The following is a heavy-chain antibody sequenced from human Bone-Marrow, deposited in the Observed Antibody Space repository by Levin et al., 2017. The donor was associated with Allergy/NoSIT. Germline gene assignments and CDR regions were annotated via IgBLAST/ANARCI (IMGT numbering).Heavy chain of an antibody. J-gene: IGHJ3*01. V-gene: IGHV3-23*01. Sequence: GGSLRLSCTASGFTFNNCAMNWVRQAPGKGLEWVSGISGSGGGSYYAESVKGRFTISRDNYKNTLYLQINSLRPEDTAVYYCAKDRGYHDSSGYYDAIDVWGQGTMVTVSS. CDR2: ISGSGGGS. CDR1: GFTFNNCA. CDR3: AKDRGYHDSSGYYDAIDV. D-gene: IGHD3-22*01.